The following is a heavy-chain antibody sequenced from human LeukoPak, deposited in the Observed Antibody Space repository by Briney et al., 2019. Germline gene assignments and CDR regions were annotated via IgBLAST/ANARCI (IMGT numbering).Heavy chain of an antibody. CDR1: GGSISSYF. J-gene: IGHJ5*02. Sequence: SETLSLTCTVSGGSISSYFWSWIRQPPGKGLEWVGYIYYSGSTNCNPSLKSRVTISVDTSKNQFSLKLSSVTAADTAVYYCARAPGSGHYGDSRFGFDPWGQGTLVTVSS. CDR2: IYYSGST. CDR3: ARAPGSGHYGDSRFGFDP. V-gene: IGHV4-59*01. D-gene: IGHD4-17*01.